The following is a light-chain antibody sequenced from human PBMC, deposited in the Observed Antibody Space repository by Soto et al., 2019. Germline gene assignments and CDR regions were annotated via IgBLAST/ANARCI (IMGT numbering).Light chain of an antibody. J-gene: IGKJ1*01. Sequence: DIQMTQSPSTVSAYVGDSVTITCRASQSITTWLAWYQQRPGKAPKLLIYDVSSLQSGVPSRFSGSGSGTEFTLTISSLQPDDFATSYCKHYKMYSPWTLGQGTKVDIK. CDR2: DVS. CDR1: QSITTW. CDR3: KHYKMYSPWT. V-gene: IGKV1-5*01.